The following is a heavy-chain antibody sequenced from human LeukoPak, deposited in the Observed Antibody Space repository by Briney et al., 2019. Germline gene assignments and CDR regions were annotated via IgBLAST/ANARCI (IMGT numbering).Heavy chain of an antibody. J-gene: IGHJ4*02. Sequence: GGSLRLSCAVSGFTLSNYGMSWVRQVPGKGLEWVAGISGSGGSTNYAESVKGRFTISRDNSKNTLYLQMNSLRADDTAVYFCAKRGVVIRVILVGFHKEAYYFDSWGQGALVTVSS. D-gene: IGHD3-22*01. V-gene: IGHV3-23*01. CDR2: ISGSGGST. CDR3: AKRGVVIRVILVGFHKEAYYFDS. CDR1: GFTLSNYG.